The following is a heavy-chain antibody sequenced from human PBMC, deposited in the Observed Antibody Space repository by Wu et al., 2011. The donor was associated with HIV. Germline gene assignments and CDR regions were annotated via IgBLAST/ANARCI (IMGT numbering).Heavy chain of an antibody. CDR2: IIPIFGTP. D-gene: IGHD2-21*01. CDR3: ARDLGGDEDY. J-gene: IGHJ4*02. CDR1: GGTFSSYA. Sequence: QVQLVQSGAEVKKGWVLGEGLLQGSGGTFSSYAISWVRQAPGQGLEWMGRIIPIFGTPNYAQKFQGRVTITADKSTSTAYMELSSLTSEDTAVYYCARDLGGDEDYWGQGTLVTVSS. V-gene: IGHV1-69*06.